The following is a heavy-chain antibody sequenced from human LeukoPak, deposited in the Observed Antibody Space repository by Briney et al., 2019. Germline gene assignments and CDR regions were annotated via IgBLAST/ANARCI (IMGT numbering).Heavy chain of an antibody. CDR2: IWYDGSNK. D-gene: IGHD3-16*01. Sequence: PGGSLRLSCAASGFTFSSYGMHWVRQAPGKGLEWVAVIWYDGSNKYYADSVKGRFTISRDNSKNTLYLQMNSLRAEDTAVYYCARGRGSYPPQDYFDYWGQGTLVTVSS. V-gene: IGHV3-30*19. J-gene: IGHJ4*02. CDR1: GFTFSSYG. CDR3: ARGRGSYPPQDYFDY.